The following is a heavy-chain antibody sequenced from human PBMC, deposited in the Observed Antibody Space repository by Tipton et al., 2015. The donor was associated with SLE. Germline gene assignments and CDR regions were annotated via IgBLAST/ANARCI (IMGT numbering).Heavy chain of an antibody. CDR1: GDSLSLDY. CDR3: AGGGGYSYVYEVFDY. V-gene: IGHV4-59*01. CDR2: INHSGNT. Sequence: TLSLTCPVSGDSLSLDYWSLIRQPPGKGLEWIGYINHSGNTNYNPSLKIRVTISVDTSKNHFSLKLSSVPPADTAVDYCAGGGGYSYVYEVFDYWGQGTLVTDSS. J-gene: IGHJ4*02. D-gene: IGHD5-18*01.